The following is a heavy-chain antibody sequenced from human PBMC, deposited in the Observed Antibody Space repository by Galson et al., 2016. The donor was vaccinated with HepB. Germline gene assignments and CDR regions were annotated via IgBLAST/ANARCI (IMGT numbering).Heavy chain of an antibody. CDR2: SYGDGST. V-gene: IGHV3-53*01. CDR1: GLIVSNDY. J-gene: IGHJ6*02. Sequence: LRLSCAASGLIVSNDYMNWARQAPGKGLEWLSVSYGDGSTYYAESVRGRFTISRDNSKNSVFLQMNNLRAEDTAVYYCARDPGFRNGMNVWGQGTTVTVSS. CDR3: ARDPGFRNGMNV.